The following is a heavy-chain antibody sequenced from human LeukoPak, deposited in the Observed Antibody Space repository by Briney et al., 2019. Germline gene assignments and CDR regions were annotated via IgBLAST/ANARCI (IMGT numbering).Heavy chain of an antibody. J-gene: IGHJ4*02. CDR2: ISYDGSNK. D-gene: IGHD5-24*01. CDR3: ARDEEDGYNPLLDY. Sequence: GGSLRLSCAASGFTFSSYAMHWVRQAPGRGLEWVAVISYDGSNKYYADSVKGRFTISRDNSKNTLYLQMNSLRAEDTAVYYCARDEEDGYNPLLDYWGQGTLVTVSS. V-gene: IGHV3-30-3*01. CDR1: GFTFSSYA.